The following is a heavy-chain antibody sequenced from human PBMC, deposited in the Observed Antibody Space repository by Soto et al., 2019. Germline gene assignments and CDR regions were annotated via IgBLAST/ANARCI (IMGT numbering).Heavy chain of an antibody. Sequence: SRIRQPAGKGLEWIGRIYTSGSTNYNPSLKSRVTMSVDTSKNQFSLKLSSVTAADTAVYYCARDTTTGRYGMEFRGKGPTVTGTS. CDR3: ARDTTTGRYGMEF. CDR2: IYTSGST. D-gene: IGHD4-4*01. V-gene: IGHV4-4*07. J-gene: IGHJ6*04.